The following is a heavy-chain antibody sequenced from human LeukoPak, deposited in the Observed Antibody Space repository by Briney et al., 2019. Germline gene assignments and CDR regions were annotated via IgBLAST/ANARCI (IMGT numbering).Heavy chain of an antibody. J-gene: IGHJ3*02. CDR1: GFTCSSYE. CDR3: ARIPFGGYCSGGSCYGRAFDI. D-gene: IGHD2-15*01. V-gene: IGHV3-48*03. CDR2: ISSSGSTK. Sequence: GGSLRLSCAASGFTCSSYEMNWVRQAPGKGLEWVSYISSSGSTKKNADSVRGRFTISRDNAKNSLYLQMNSLRAEDTAVYYCARIPFGGYCSGGSCYGRAFDIWGQGTMVTVSS.